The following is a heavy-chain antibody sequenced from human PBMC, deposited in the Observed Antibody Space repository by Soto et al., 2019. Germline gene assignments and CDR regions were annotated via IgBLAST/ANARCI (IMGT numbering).Heavy chain of an antibody. CDR1: CGSISSGGYS. V-gene: IGHV4-30-2*01. CDR3: ESVGDYRQSLDL. D-gene: IGHD4-17*01. Sequence: PSETLSLTCAVSCGSISSGGYSWSWIRQPPGKGLEWIGYIYHSGSTYYNPSLKSRVTISVDTSKNQFSLRLSSVTAADTAVYYCESVGDYRQSLDLWGPGTLVTVSS. J-gene: IGHJ2*01. CDR2: IYHSGST.